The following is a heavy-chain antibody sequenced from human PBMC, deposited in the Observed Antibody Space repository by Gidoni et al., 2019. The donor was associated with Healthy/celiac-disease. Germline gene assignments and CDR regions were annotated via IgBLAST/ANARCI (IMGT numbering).Heavy chain of an antibody. CDR1: GGTFSSYT. Sequence: QVQLVQSGAEVKKTGSSVKVSCKASGGTFSSYTLSWGRQAPGQGLEWMGGIIPIFGTANYAQKFQGRVTITADESTSTAYMELSSLRSEDTAVYYCARDQGVVIAILGDYYYYGMDVWGQGTTVTVSS. J-gene: IGHJ6*02. CDR2: IIPIFGTA. CDR3: ARDQGVVIAILGDYYYYGMDV. D-gene: IGHD2-21*01. V-gene: IGHV1-69*01.